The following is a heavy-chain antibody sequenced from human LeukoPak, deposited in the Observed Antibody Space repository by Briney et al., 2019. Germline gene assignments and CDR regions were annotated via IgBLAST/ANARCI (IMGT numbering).Heavy chain of an antibody. CDR2: ISGRGGNT. CDR3: AKEGYCSGGSCHTRDYFDY. Sequence: PGGSLRLSCAASGFTFSSYAMTWVRQAPGKGLKWVSTISGRGGNTYYADSVKGRFTISRDNSKNTLYLQMNSLRAEDTAVYYCAKEGYCSGGSCHTRDYFDYWGQGTLVTVSS. D-gene: IGHD2-15*01. CDR1: GFTFSSYA. J-gene: IGHJ4*02. V-gene: IGHV3-23*01.